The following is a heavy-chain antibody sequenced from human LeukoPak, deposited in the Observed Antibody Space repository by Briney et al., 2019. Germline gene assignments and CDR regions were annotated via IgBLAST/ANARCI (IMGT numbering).Heavy chain of an antibody. CDR3: ARGHSGYYDD. CDR1: GYTFTSYD. Sequence: SVKVSCKASGYTFTSYDINWVRQATGQGLEWMGGIIPIFSQAKYPQRFKGRVNITTDESTSTAYMELSSLTSEDTAVYYCARGHSGYYDDWGQGTPVTVSS. D-gene: IGHD3-22*01. CDR2: IIPIFSQA. J-gene: IGHJ4*02. V-gene: IGHV1-69*05.